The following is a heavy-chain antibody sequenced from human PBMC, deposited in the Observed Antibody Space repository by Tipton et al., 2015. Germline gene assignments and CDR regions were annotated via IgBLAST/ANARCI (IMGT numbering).Heavy chain of an antibody. CDR3: ARDAPGTTFDH. J-gene: IGHJ4*02. D-gene: IGHD6-13*01. V-gene: IGHV3-7*01. Sequence: SLRLSCAASGFAFSSYWMSWVRQAPGKGLEWVGQTNEHGSEKHFVDSVRGRFSISRDNAKNSLYLGMSSLRAEDTAVYYCARDAPGTTFDHWGQGALVTVSS. CDR2: TNEHGSEK. CDR1: GFAFSSYW.